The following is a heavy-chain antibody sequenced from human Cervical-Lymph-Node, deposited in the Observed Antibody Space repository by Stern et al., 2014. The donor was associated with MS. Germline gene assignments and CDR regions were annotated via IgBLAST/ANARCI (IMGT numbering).Heavy chain of an antibody. CDR2: IWYDGSNR. D-gene: IGHD4-23*01. V-gene: IGHV3-33*01. Sequence: VQLVESGGGVVQPGRSLRLSCAASGFTFSSSGMHWVRQAPGKGLEWLPIIWYDGSNRYYADSVKGRLTISRDNSKNTLYLQMNSLRADDTAVYYCAREGGNTAEYFQHWGQGTLVTVSS. J-gene: IGHJ1*01. CDR1: GFTFSSSG. CDR3: AREGGNTAEYFQH.